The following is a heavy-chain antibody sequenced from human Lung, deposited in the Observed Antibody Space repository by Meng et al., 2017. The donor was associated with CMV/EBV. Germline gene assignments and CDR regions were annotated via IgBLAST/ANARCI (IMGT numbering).Heavy chain of an antibody. D-gene: IGHD2-15*01. Sequence: GGSLRLXCAASGFTFSSFWMAWVRQAPGKGLEWVGNIKQDESEIQYVGSVKGRFTITRDNAKNSLFLQMNSLRAEDTAVYYCARSMLEVDRYYYGMDVWGGGXPVTVSS. J-gene: IGHJ6*04. CDR1: GFTFSSFW. V-gene: IGHV3-7*01. CDR2: IKQDESEI. CDR3: ARSMLEVDRYYYGMDV.